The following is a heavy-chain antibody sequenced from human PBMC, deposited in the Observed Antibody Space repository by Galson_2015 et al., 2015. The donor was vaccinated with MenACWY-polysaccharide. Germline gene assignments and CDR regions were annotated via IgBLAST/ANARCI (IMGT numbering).Heavy chain of an antibody. Sequence: SLRLSCAVPGFTFSSYVMSWVRQAPGRGLEWVSSITDSGSSTYYVDSVKGRFTISRDNTKNTVYLQMNSLRAEDTAVYFCAKGGGDGYSYRWYNKGMDVWGQGTTVTVSS. J-gene: IGHJ6*02. D-gene: IGHD5-18*01. CDR1: GFTFSSYV. CDR3: AKGGGDGYSYRWYNKGMDV. CDR2: ITDSGSST. V-gene: IGHV3-23*01.